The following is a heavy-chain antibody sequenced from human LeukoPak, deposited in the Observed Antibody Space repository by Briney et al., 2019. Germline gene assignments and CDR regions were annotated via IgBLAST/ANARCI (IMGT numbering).Heavy chain of an antibody. CDR2: IYAGGGT. J-gene: IGHJ4*02. D-gene: IGHD6-19*01. CDR3: ATEGGGFSSAWYMWDN. CDR1: GFSVGNNY. V-gene: IGHV3-66*01. Sequence: GGSLRLSCTASGFSVGNNYMSWVRQSPGRGLEWVSVIYAGGGTFYSDPVKGRFAVSRDDSRNTVHLQMNSLRADDTAVYYCATEGGGFSSAWYMWDNWGQGTLVTVSS.